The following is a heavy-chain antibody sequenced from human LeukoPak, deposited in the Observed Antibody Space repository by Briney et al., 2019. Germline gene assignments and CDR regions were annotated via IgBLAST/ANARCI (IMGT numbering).Heavy chain of an antibody. CDR2: IKGDGNEK. J-gene: IGHJ5*01. CDR1: GFTFSSYW. V-gene: IGHV3-7*01. Sequence: GGSLRLSCAASGFTFSSYWMNWVRQAPGKGLEWVANIKGDGNEKNYVDSVRGRFSISRDNAKNSLYLQMDSLRAEDTAVYYCAKEGAYPIITYDSWGQGALATASS. D-gene: IGHD3-10*01. CDR3: AKEGAYPIITYDS.